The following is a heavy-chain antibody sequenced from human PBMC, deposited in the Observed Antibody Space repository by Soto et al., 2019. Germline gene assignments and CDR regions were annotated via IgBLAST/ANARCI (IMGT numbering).Heavy chain of an antibody. J-gene: IGHJ5*02. Sequence: ASVKVSCKASGFSFTGYYIHWLRQAPGQGLEWMGWINAHSGGTEYAQKFQGRVTLTRDTSIATAYLTLTSLTSDDTALYYCAKDLTRQLAYWLDPWGQGTRSPS. CDR1: GFSFTGYY. V-gene: IGHV1-2*02. CDR3: AKDLTRQLAYWLDP. D-gene: IGHD6-6*01. CDR2: INAHSGGT.